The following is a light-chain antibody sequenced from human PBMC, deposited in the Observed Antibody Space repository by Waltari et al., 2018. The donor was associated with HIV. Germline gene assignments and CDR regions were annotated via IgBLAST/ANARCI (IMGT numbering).Light chain of an antibody. CDR2: SAS. CDR1: QSVSPN. CDR3: QHYNNRPPLT. V-gene: IGKV3-15*01. J-gene: IGKJ5*01. Sequence: EIVMTQSPATLSVSPGERATLSCRASQSVSPNLAWYQQKPGQVPRRLCSSASARADGIPARFSGSVSGTYFTLTISSPQSEDSAVYYCQHYNNRPPLTFGQGTRLEI.